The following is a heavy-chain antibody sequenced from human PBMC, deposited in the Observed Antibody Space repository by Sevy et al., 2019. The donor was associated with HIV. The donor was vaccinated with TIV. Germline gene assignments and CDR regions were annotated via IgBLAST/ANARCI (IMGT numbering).Heavy chain of an antibody. J-gene: IGHJ4*02. V-gene: IGHV1-2*02. CDR2: INPNSGGT. CDR1: GYTFTGYY. Sequence: ASVKVSCKASGYTFTGYYMHWVRQAPGQGLEWMGWINPNSGGTNYAQKFQGRVTMTRDTSISTAYMELSRLRSDDTAVYYCARDLAYYDSSGYLPALDYFDYCGQGTLVTVSS. CDR3: ARDLAYYDSSGYLPALDYFDY. D-gene: IGHD3-22*01.